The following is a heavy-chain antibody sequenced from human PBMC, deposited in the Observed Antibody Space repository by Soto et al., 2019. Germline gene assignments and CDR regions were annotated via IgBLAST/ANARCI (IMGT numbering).Heavy chain of an antibody. Sequence: QVQLVESGGGVVPPGRSLRLSCAVSGFTFSLYGMHWVRQAPGKGLEWVGVVSRDGTNKYYAESVKGRFIISRDNSKNTLHLQMDSLRAEDTAVYYCARAGQTVTDAFDIWGQGTMVTVSS. V-gene: IGHV3-30*03. CDR2: VSRDGTNK. D-gene: IGHD4-17*01. CDR1: GFTFSLYG. CDR3: ARAGQTVTDAFDI. J-gene: IGHJ3*02.